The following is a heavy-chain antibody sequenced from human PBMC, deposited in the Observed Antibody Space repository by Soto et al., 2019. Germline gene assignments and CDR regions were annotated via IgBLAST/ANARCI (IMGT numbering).Heavy chain of an antibody. CDR1: GFSFSDSA. J-gene: IGHJ6*02. Sequence: EVLLVESGGGLVQPGGSLKLSCAASGFSFSDSAMHWVRQASGRGLEWVGHVRVKANNYATAYAASVKGRFTISRDDSKNTAYLQMNSLKTEDTAVYYCTRPYGGVWGQGTTVTVSS. CDR3: TRPYGGV. V-gene: IGHV3-73*02. CDR2: VRVKANNYAT. D-gene: IGHD2-21*01.